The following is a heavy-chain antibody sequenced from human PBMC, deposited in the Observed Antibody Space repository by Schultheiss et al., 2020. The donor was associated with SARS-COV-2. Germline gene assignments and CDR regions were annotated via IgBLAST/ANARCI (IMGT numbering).Heavy chain of an antibody. V-gene: IGHV3-23*01. CDR2: ISDSGAST. CDR1: GFTVSSNY. D-gene: IGHD4-11*01. CDR3: TKVTTDV. J-gene: IGHJ6*02. Sequence: GGSLRLSCAASGFTVSSNYMSWVRQAPGKGLEWVSTISDSGASTYYADSVKGRFTISRDSSKNTVYLQMNSLRADDTAVYYCTKVTTDVWGQGTTVTVSS.